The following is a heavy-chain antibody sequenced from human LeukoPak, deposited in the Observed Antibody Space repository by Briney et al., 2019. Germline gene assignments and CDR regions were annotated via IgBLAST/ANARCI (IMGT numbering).Heavy chain of an antibody. V-gene: IGHV3-23*01. D-gene: IGHD6-19*01. Sequence: GGSLRLSCATSGFTFSSYGVSWVRQAPGKGLEWVSTISGSGAYTFYADSVKGRFTISRDNSKNTLYLQMNSLRAEDTAVYYCAKPKYSRGGYRFYFDYWGQGTLVTVSP. CDR3: AKPKYSRGGYRFYFDY. CDR1: GFTFSSYG. J-gene: IGHJ4*02. CDR2: ISGSGAYT.